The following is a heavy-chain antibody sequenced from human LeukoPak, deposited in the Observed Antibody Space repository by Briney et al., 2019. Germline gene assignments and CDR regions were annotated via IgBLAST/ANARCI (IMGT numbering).Heavy chain of an antibody. Sequence: ASVKVSCMASGYTFTSYDINWVRQATGQGLEWMEWMTPNSGNTAYAPKFQGRVTMTKNTSISTAYMELSSLRSEDTAVYYCARRPVVVRGFDPWGQGTLVTVSS. CDR2: MTPNSGNT. CDR1: GYTFTSYD. V-gene: IGHV1-8*01. J-gene: IGHJ5*02. CDR3: ARRPVVVRGFDP. D-gene: IGHD3-10*01.